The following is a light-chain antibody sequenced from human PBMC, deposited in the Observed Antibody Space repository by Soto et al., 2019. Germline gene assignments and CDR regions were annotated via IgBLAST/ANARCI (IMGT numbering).Light chain of an antibody. CDR2: DDS. CDR1: KLGSES. V-gene: IGLV3-21*02. Sequence: SYELTQPPSVSVAPGQTARITCGGSKLGSESVHWDRQKPGQAPVLVVYDDSDRPSGIPERFSGSNSGHTATLTINRVEAGDEADYYCQVWDSSDNHVVFGGGTKLTVL. CDR3: QVWDSSDNHVV. J-gene: IGLJ3*02.